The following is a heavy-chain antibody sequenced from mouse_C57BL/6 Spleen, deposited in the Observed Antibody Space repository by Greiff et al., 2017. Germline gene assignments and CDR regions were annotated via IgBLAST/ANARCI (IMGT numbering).Heavy chain of an antibody. CDR2: IDPSDSET. CDR1: GYTFTSYW. J-gene: IGHJ2*01. CDR3: ARVVAVGITTDY. D-gene: IGHD1-2*01. V-gene: IGHV1-52*01. Sequence: VQLQQPGAELVRPGSSVKLSCKASGYTFTSYWMHWVKQRPIQGLEWIGNIDPSDSETHYNQKFKDKATLTVDKSSRTAYMHLRSLTAEDSAVYYSARVVAVGITTDYWGQGTTLTVSS.